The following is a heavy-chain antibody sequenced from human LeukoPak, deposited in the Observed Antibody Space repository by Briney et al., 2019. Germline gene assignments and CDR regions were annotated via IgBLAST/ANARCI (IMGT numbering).Heavy chain of an antibody. CDR1: GGSFSGYF. D-gene: IGHD3-10*01. J-gene: IGHJ2*01. Sequence: SETLSLTCAVYGGSFSGYFWSWIRQPPGKGLEWIGEITHSGSTNYYPSPNSRVTISLDTSKNQFSLKLSSVTAADTAVYYCARRRYYNSGNTWYFDLWGRGTLVIVSS. CDR2: ITHSGST. V-gene: IGHV4-34*01. CDR3: ARRRYYNSGNTWYFDL.